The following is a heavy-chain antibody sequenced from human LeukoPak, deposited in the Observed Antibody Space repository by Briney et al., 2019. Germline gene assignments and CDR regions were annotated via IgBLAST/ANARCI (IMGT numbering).Heavy chain of an antibody. D-gene: IGHD2-2*01. CDR1: GFTFDDYA. Sequence: PGGSLRLSCAASGFTFDDYAMHWVRQAPGKGLEWVSLISWDGGSTYYADSVKGRFTISRDNSKNSLYLQMNSLRAEDTALYYCARAADQRDAFDIWGQGTMVTVSS. CDR2: ISWDGGST. J-gene: IGHJ3*02. CDR3: ARAADQRDAFDI. V-gene: IGHV3-43D*03.